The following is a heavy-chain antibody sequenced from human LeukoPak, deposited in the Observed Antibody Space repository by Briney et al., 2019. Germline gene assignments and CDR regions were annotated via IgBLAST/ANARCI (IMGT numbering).Heavy chain of an antibody. CDR2: ISSGSSTI. Sequence: GSLRLSCAASGFTFSTYGMNWVRQAPGKGLEWVSYISSGSSTIYYADSVKGRFTISRDNAKNSLYLQMNSLRAEDTAIYYCAGIAARRYYYYYYMDVWGKGTTVTVSS. CDR3: AGIAARRYYYYYYMDV. CDR1: GFTFSTYG. J-gene: IGHJ6*03. V-gene: IGHV3-48*04. D-gene: IGHD6-6*01.